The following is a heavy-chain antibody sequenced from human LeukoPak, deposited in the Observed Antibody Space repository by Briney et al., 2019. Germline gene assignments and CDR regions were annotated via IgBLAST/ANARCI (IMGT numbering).Heavy chain of an antibody. V-gene: IGHV1-69*06. CDR3: ARIRDGYNDAYDI. D-gene: IGHD5-24*01. J-gene: IGHJ3*02. CDR2: IIPIFGTA. Sequence: SVKVSCKASGGTFSSYAISWVRQAPGQGLEWMGGIIPIFGTANYAQKFQGRVTITADKSTSTAYMELSGLRSEDTALYYCARIRDGYNDAYDIWGQGTMVTVSS. CDR1: GGTFSSYA.